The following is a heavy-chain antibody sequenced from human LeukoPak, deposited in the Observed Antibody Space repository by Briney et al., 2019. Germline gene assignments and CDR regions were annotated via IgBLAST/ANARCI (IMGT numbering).Heavy chain of an antibody. Sequence: ASVKVSCKASGYTFTSYDINWVRQATGQGLEWMGWMNPNSGNTGYAQKFQGRVTITTDESTSTAYMELSSLRSEDTAVYYCARVTLRHAFDIWGQGTMVTVSS. CDR3: ARVTLRHAFDI. V-gene: IGHV1-8*01. CDR2: MNPNSGNT. CDR1: GYTFTSYD. J-gene: IGHJ3*02.